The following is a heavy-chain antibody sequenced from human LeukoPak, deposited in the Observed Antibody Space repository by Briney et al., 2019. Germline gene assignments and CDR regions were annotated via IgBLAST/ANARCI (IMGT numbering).Heavy chain of an antibody. J-gene: IGHJ4*02. CDR3: ARDFYCDNGECFDN. Sequence: GGSLRLSCATSGFTFSSYSMNWVRRAPGKGLEWVSSINTGSTYINYAGSVKGRFTISRDNAKNSLYLQMNSLRAEDTAVYYCARDFYCDNGECFDNWGQGTLVTVSS. CDR1: GFTFSSYS. CDR2: INTGSTYI. D-gene: IGHD2-8*01. V-gene: IGHV3-21*01.